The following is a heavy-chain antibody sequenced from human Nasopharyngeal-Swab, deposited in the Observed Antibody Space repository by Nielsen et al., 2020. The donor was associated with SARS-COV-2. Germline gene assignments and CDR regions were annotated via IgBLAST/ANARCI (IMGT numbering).Heavy chain of an antibody. J-gene: IGHJ4*02. D-gene: IGHD6-19*01. CDR1: VASFSSSVSY. Sequence: SETLSLTCTVSVASFSSSVSYWGWFRHPPGKGLEWIGSIYYSGSTYYNPSLKSRVTISVDTSKNQFSLKLSSVTAADTAVYYCARGYSSGWYPFDYWGQGTLVTVSS. CDR3: ARGYSSGWYPFDY. V-gene: IGHV4-39*07. CDR2: IYYSGST.